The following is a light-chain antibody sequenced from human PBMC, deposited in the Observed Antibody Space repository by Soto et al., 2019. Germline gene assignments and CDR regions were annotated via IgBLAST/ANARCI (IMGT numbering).Light chain of an antibody. Sequence: QSALTQPASVSGSPGQSITISCTGTSSDVGGYNYVSWYQQHPGNAPKLMIYDVSNRPSGVSNRFSGSKSGNTASLTISWRQDEDEADYYCSSYTSSSTLVVFAGGTQITVL. CDR2: DVS. CDR3: SSYTSSSTLVV. J-gene: IGLJ2*01. CDR1: SSDVGGYNY. V-gene: IGLV2-14*01.